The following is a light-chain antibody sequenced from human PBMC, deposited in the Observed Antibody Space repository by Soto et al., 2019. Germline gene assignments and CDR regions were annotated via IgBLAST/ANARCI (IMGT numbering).Light chain of an antibody. Sequence: QSALTQPASVSGSPGQSITISCTGTSSDLGTYHFVSWYQQHPDKAPKLMIYEVSNRPSGVSNRFSGSKSGNTASLTISGLQAEDEADYYCSSYTTSSTRVFGTGTKLPVL. CDR1: SSDLGTYHF. CDR2: EVS. CDR3: SSYTTSSTRV. J-gene: IGLJ1*01. V-gene: IGLV2-14*01.